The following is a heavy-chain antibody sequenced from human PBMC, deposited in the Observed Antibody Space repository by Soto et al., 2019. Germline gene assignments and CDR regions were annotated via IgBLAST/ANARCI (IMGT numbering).Heavy chain of an antibody. D-gene: IGHD2-2*01. CDR1: GCSISSGGYY. J-gene: IGHJ4*02. Sequence: SETLSLTCTFSGCSISSGGYYWSWIRQHPGKGLEWIGYIYYSGSTYYNPSLKSRVTISVDTSKNQFSLKLSSVTAADTAVYYCARDPAKSGEGYWGQGTLVTVSS. CDR3: ARDPAKSGEGY. V-gene: IGHV4-31*03. CDR2: IYYSGST.